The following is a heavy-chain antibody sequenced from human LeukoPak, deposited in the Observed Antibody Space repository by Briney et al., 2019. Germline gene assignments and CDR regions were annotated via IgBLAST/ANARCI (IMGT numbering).Heavy chain of an antibody. D-gene: IGHD6-6*01. J-gene: IGHJ3*02. V-gene: IGHV3-7*01. CDR2: IKQDGSEK. CDR1: GFTFSSYW. Sequence: PGGSLRLSCAASGFTFSSYWMSWVRQAPGKGLEWVANIKQDGSEKYYVDSVKGRFTISRDNAKNSLYLQMNSLRAEDTAVYYCARAIGGQLVAVGAFDIWGQGTMVTVSS. CDR3: ARAIGGQLVAVGAFDI.